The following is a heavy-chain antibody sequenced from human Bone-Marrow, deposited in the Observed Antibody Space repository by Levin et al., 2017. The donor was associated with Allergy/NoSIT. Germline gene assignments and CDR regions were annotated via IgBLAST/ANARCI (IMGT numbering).Heavy chain of an antibody. Sequence: ASVKVSCKASGGTFSSYAISWVRQAPGQGLEWMGGIIPIFGTANYAQKFQGRVTITADKSTSTAYMELSSLRSEDTAVYYCARDVYDFWSGYHIQSGDYGMDVWGQGTTVTVSS. J-gene: IGHJ6*02. CDR2: IIPIFGTA. D-gene: IGHD3-3*01. CDR3: ARDVYDFWSGYHIQSGDYGMDV. V-gene: IGHV1-69*06. CDR1: GGTFSSYA.